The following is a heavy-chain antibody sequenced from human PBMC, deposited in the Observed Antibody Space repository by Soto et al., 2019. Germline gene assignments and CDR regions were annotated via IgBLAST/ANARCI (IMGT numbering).Heavy chain of an antibody. CDR1: GFTFSSYG. Sequence: PGGSLRLSCAASGFTFSSYGMHWVRQAPGKGLEWVAFIWHDGGNKFYAESVKGRFTISRDNSKNTLYLQMTSLSAKDTAMYYCARDGDVNTGFGKDYWGQGTLVTVSS. CDR2: IWHDGGNK. V-gene: IGHV3-33*01. J-gene: IGHJ4*02. CDR3: ARDGDVNTGFGKDY. D-gene: IGHD3-16*01.